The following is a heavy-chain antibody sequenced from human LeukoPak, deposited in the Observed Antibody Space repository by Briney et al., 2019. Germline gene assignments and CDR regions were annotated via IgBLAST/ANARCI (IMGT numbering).Heavy chain of an antibody. CDR1: GFTFSDYY. J-gene: IGHJ1*01. D-gene: IGHD3-10*01. Sequence: TGGSLRLSCVVSGFTFSDYYMSWIRQAPGKGLEWVSYISSSGSTIYYADSVKGRFTISRDNAKNSLYLQMNSLRVEDTAVYYCARDKVRPDYYGSGSQGEYFQHWGQGTLVTVSS. CDR3: ARDKVRPDYYGSGSQGEYFQH. V-gene: IGHV3-11*01. CDR2: ISSSGSTI.